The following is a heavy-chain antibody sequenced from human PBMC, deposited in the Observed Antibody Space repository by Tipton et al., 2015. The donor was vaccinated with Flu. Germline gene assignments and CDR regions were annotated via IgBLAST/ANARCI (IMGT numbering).Heavy chain of an antibody. J-gene: IGHJ5*02. D-gene: IGHD3-9*01. CDR1: GGSISSYTYY. CDR3: AKEGSYNILTNYYNKGVDP. V-gene: IGHV4-39*07. Sequence: TLSLTCTVSGGSISSYTYYWGWFRQSPGTGLEWIGSIYYSQTTYYNPSLKSQVTMSIDTSKNQFSLKVTSVTAADTAVYYCAKEGSYNILTNYYNKGVDPWGQGTLVTVSS. CDR2: IYYSQTT.